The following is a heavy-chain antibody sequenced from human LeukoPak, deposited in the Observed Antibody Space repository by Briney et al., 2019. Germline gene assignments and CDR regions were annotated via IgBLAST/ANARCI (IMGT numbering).Heavy chain of an antibody. CDR2: INRDGTEK. CDR3: VRSDWYFES. D-gene: IGHD2-21*01. V-gene: IGHV3-7*04. J-gene: IGHJ4*02. Sequence: QPGGSLRLSCATSGFNFSDSRMTWVRQAPGKGLQWVANINRDGTEKHFLDSVEGRFTISRDNAKKSLYLQMSSLRPQDTAVYFCVRSDWYFESWGQGTLVTASS. CDR1: GFNFSDSR.